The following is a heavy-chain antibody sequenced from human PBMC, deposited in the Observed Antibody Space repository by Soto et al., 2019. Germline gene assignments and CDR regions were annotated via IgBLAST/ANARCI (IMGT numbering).Heavy chain of an antibody. CDR2: IFYTGTT. J-gene: IGHJ5*02. CDR3: ARLVVVAPVANA. Sequence: PSATLSLTCSVSGGSISYNSYYWGWIRQPPGKGLEWVGGIFYTGTTYYSPSLKDRVTISVDTSKNSFSLNLTSVTATDTAVYFCARLVVVAPVANAWGQGTLVTVSS. CDR1: GGSISYNSYY. V-gene: IGHV4-39*02. D-gene: IGHD2-21*01.